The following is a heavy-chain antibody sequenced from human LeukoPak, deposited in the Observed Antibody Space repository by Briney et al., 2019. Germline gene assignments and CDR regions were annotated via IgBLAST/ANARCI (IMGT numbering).Heavy chain of an antibody. CDR3: ARSVSPRHYCSGGSCYGGVDY. V-gene: IGHV3-30*04. CDR2: ISYDGSNK. J-gene: IGHJ4*02. Sequence: PGGSLRLSCAASGFTFSSYAMHWVRQAPGKGLEWVAVISYDGSNKYYADSVKGRFTISRDNSENTLYLQMNSLRAEDTAVYYCARSVSPRHYCSGGSCYGGVDYWGQGTLVTVSS. CDR1: GFTFSSYA. D-gene: IGHD2-15*01.